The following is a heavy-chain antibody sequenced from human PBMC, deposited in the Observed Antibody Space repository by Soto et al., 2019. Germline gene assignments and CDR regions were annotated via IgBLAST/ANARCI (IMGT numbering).Heavy chain of an antibody. CDR1: GDSNSSYY. Sequence: QVHLQEAGPGLVQPSETLSLTCTVSGDSNSSYYWNWLRQPPGKGLEWIGHIHDSGDTNHNPALGRRVKVSLDTSKKKFSLNLTSVTAADTAVYFCARSTFRHAFDIWGQGTMVAVSS. D-gene: IGHD2-21*01. CDR3: ARSTFRHAFDI. V-gene: IGHV4-59*01. CDR2: IHDSGDT. J-gene: IGHJ3*02.